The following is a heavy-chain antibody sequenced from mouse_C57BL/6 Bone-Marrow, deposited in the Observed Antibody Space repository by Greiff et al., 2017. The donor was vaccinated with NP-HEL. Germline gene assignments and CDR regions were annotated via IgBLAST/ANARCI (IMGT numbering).Heavy chain of an antibody. J-gene: IGHJ4*01. Sequence: EVKLVEPGGGLVKPGGSLKLSCAASGFTFSDYGMHWVRQAPEKGLEWVAYISSGSSTIYYADTVKGRFTISRDNATNTLFLQMTSLRSEDTAMYYGARMGRRGAMDYWGQGTSVTVAS. D-gene: IGHD4-1*01. V-gene: IGHV5-17*01. CDR2: ISSGSSTI. CDR1: GFTFSDYG. CDR3: ARMGRRGAMDY.